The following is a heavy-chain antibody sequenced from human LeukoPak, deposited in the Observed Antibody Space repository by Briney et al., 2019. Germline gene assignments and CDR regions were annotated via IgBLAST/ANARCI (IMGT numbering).Heavy chain of an antibody. CDR2: ISSSGSTI. CDR3: ARRSWQFDY. Sequence: GGSLRLSCAASGFTFSSYEMNWVRQAPGKGLEWVSYISSSGSTIYYADSVKGRFTISRDNAKNSLYLQMSSLRAEDTAVYYCARRSWQFDYWGRGTLVTVSS. V-gene: IGHV3-48*03. J-gene: IGHJ4*02. D-gene: IGHD6-13*01. CDR1: GFTFSSYE.